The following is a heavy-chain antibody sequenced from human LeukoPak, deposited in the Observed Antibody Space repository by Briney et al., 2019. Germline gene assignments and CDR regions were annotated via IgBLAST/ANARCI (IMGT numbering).Heavy chain of an antibody. CDR3: ARALTLGIAVAGTFAG. CDR1: GFTFSSYS. CDR2: ISSSSSYI. V-gene: IGHV3-21*01. J-gene: IGHJ4*02. D-gene: IGHD6-19*01. Sequence: GRSLRLSCAASGFTFSSYSMNWVRQAPGKGLEWVSSISSSSSYIYYADSVKGRFTISRDNAKNSLYLQMNSLRAEDTAVYYCARALTLGIAVAGTFAGWGQGTLVTVSS.